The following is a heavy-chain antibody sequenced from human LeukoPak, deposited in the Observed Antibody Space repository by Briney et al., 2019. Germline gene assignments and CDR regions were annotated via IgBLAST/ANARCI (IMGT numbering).Heavy chain of an antibody. J-gene: IGHJ6*03. CDR2: IYYSGST. V-gene: IGHV4-59*01. CDR3: ARDAGFDYYDSSGSLWYSYYMDV. Sequence: SETLSLTCTVSGGSISSYYWSWIRQPPGKGLEWIGYIYYSGSTNYNPSLKSRVTISVDTSKNQFSLKLSSVTAADTAVYYCARDAGFDYYDSSGSLWYSYYMDVWGKGTTVTVSS. CDR1: GGSISSYY. D-gene: IGHD3-22*01.